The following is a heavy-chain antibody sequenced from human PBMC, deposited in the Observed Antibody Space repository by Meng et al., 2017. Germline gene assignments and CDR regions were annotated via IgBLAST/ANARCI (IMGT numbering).Heavy chain of an antibody. CDR2: FRSKAYGGTT. V-gene: IGHV3-49*03. J-gene: IGHJ4*02. CDR1: GFSFGDSA. CDR3: TRVRVGGSYYVPFPFDD. Sequence: GESLKISCTASGFSFGDSAMSWYRQARGKGMEWGGFFRSKAYGGTTEYAASVKGRFTISRDDSKSIAYLQMSSLKTEDTAVYYCTRVRVGGSYYVPFPFDDWGQGTLVTVSS. D-gene: IGHD1-26*01.